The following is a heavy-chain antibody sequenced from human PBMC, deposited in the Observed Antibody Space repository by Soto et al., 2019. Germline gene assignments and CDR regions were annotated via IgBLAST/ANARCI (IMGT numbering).Heavy chain of an antibody. CDR3: ARDLEIAAAGTLYYYYYGMDV. CDR1: GFTFSSYA. J-gene: IGHJ6*02. V-gene: IGHV3-30-3*01. Sequence: GGSLRLSCAASGFTFSSYAMHWVRQAPGKGLEWVAVISYDGSNKYYADSVKGRFTISRDNSMNTLYLQMNSLRAEDTAVYYCARDLEIAAAGTLYYYYYGMDVWGQGTTVTVSS. CDR2: ISYDGSNK. D-gene: IGHD6-13*01.